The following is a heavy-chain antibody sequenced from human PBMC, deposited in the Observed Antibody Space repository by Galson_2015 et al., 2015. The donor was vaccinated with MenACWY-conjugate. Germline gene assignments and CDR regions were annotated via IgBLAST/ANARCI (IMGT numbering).Heavy chain of an antibody. Sequence: SLRLSCAASGFTVSSNYMSWVRQAPGKGLECVSVIYSGGSTYYADSVKGRFTISRHNSKNTLYLQMNSLRAEDTAVYYCARDIGYGSGSNSYYYYGMDVWGQGTTVTVSS. V-gene: IGHV3-53*04. D-gene: IGHD3-10*01. J-gene: IGHJ6*02. CDR3: ARDIGYGSGSNSYYYYGMDV. CDR1: GFTVSSNY. CDR2: IYSGGST.